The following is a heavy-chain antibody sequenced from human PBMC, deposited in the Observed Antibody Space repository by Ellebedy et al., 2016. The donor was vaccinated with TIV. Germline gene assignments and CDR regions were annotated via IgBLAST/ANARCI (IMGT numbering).Heavy chain of an antibody. J-gene: IGHJ1*01. D-gene: IGHD6-6*01. CDR1: GFTFSNYA. Sequence: PGGSLRLSCAASGFTFSNYAMNWVRQAPGKGLEWVSGISSSSDSAYYADSVKGRFTVSRDNSKNTLCLQVNSLRAEDTAVYYCIFKGMSARLYWGQGTLVTVSS. CDR2: ISSSSDSA. V-gene: IGHV3-23*01. CDR3: IFKGMSARLY.